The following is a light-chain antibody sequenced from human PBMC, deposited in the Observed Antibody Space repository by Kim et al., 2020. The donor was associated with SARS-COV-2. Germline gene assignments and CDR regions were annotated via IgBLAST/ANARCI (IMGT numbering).Light chain of an antibody. CDR1: QSVRNN. J-gene: IGKJ1*01. V-gene: IGKV3-15*01. CDR3: QQYNDWWT. Sequence: EIEMTQSPATLSVSPGDRATLSCRASQSVRNNLSWYQQKRGQAPRLLISGASTMATGIPARFSGSGSGTEFTLTISSLQSEDFAVYYCQQYNDWWTFGQGTKVDIK. CDR2: GAS.